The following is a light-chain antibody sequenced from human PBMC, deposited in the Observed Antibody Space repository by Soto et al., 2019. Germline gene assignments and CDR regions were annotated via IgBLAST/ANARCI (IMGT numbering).Light chain of an antibody. CDR2: AAY. CDR1: QSISIY. CDR3: QQSYSTPWT. V-gene: IGKV1-39*01. J-gene: IGKJ1*01. Sequence: DIQMTQSPSSLSASVGDRVTITCRASQSISIYLNWYQLKPGKAHNLLIHAAYSLQSGVQSRFSGSGSGTDFTLTIRSLQPEDFATYYCQQSYSTPWTFGQGTKVDIK.